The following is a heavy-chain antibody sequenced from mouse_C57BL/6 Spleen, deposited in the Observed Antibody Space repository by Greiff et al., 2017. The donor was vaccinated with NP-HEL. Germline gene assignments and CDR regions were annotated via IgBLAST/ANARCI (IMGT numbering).Heavy chain of an antibody. J-gene: IGHJ4*01. V-gene: IGHV1-54*01. CDR2: INPGSGGT. CDR3: ASFNDGYYGAMDY. CDR1: GYAFTNYL. D-gene: IGHD2-3*01. Sequence: VKLMESGAELVRPGTSVKVSCKASGYAFTNYLIEWVKQRPGQGLEWIGVINPGSGGTNYNEKFKGKATLTADKSSSTAYMQLSSLTSEDSAVYFCASFNDGYYGAMDYWGQGTSVTVSS.